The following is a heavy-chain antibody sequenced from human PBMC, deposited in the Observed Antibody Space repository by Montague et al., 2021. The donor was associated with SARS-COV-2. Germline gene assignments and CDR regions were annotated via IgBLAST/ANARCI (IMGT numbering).Heavy chain of an antibody. CDR2: IYYSGST. CDR1: GGFISSSSYY. CDR3: ARVGRQQLVRLSGMDV. V-gene: IGHV4-39*07. J-gene: IGHJ6*02. Sequence: SETLSLTCTVSGGFISSSSYYRGWIRQPPGKGLEWIGSIYYSGSTYYXXXLKSRVTISVDTSKNQFSLKLSSVAAADTAVYYCARVGRQQLVRLSGMDVWGQGTPVTVSS. D-gene: IGHD6-13*01.